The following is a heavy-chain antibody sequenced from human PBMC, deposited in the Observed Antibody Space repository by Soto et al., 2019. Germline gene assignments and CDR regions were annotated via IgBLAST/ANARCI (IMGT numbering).Heavy chain of an antibody. J-gene: IGHJ6*02. CDR2: INAGNGNT. Sequence: ASVKVSSKASGYTITSYAMHWVRQAPGQRLEWMGWINAGNGNTKYSQKFQGRVTITRDTSASTAYMELSSLRSEDTAVYYCARDGPSIVVVVAATRPYGMDVWGQGTTVTVSS. CDR3: ARDGPSIVVVVAATRPYGMDV. D-gene: IGHD2-15*01. CDR1: GYTITSYA. V-gene: IGHV1-3*01.